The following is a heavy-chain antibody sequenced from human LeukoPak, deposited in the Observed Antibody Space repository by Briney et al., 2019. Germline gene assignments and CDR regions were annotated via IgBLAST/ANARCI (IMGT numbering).Heavy chain of an antibody. D-gene: IGHD6-25*01. CDR2: IYYNGST. J-gene: IGHJ6*01. V-gene: IGHV3-66*02. CDR1: GFNVSNNY. Sequence: GGSLTLSCAAYGFNVSNNYVSWVRQAPGKGLEWISIIYYNGSTIYAHSVKSRFTISRDISRNTVYLQMNSLRSEDTAVYYCEAGDDGWGEGNTVAASS. CDR3: EAGDDG.